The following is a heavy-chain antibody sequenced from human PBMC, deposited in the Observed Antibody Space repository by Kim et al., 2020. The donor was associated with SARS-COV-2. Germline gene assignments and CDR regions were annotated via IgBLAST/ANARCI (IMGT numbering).Heavy chain of an antibody. J-gene: IGHJ4*02. CDR2: VYGANGNT. Sequence: WVRQAPGQRLEWMGWVYGANGNTRYSQKFQGRVTITRDTSASTAYMELSSLRSEDTAVYYCAREVRGVITYFDYWGQGTLATVSS. CDR3: AREVRGVITYFDY. V-gene: IGHV1-3*01. D-gene: IGHD3-10*01.